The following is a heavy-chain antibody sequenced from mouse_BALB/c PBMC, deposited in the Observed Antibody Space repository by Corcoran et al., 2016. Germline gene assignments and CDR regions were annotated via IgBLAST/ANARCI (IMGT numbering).Heavy chain of an antibody. CDR3: ASGVRYVIDY. CDR2: IDPANGNT. CDR1: GLNIKDTY. J-gene: IGHJ4*01. D-gene: IGHD2-14*01. V-gene: IGHV14-3*02. Sequence: EVQLEQSGAELVKPGGSVKVSCTASGLNIKDTYMHWVKQRPEQGLEWIGRIDPANGNTKYDPKFQGKATITADTSSNTACLQLSSLTSEDSAVYYCASGVRYVIDYWGQGTSVTVSS.